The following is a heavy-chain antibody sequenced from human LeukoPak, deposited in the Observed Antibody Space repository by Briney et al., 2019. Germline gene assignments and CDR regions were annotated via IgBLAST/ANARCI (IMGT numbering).Heavy chain of an antibody. CDR3: AKDRSGTIFGGGPTEYFQH. V-gene: IGHV3-30*02. CDR1: GFTFSSYG. CDR2: IRYDGSNK. J-gene: IGHJ1*01. D-gene: IGHD3-3*01. Sequence: GGSLRLSCAASGFTFSSYGMHWVRQAPGKGLEWVAFIRYDGSNKYYADSVKGRFTISRDNSKNTLYLQMNSLRAEDTAVYYCAKDRSGTIFGGGPTEYFQHWGQGTLVTVSS.